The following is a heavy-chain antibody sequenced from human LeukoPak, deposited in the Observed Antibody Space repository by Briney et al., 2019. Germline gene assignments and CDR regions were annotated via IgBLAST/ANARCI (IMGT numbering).Heavy chain of an antibody. CDR1: GFTFSSYS. V-gene: IGHV3-21*01. D-gene: IGHD2-2*01. J-gene: IGHJ3*02. CDR3: ARLGGVDCSSTSCYSAAFDI. CDR2: ISSSSSYI. Sequence: GGSLRLSCAASGFTFSSYSMNWVRQAPGKGLEWVSSISSSSSYIYYADSVKGRFTISRDNAKNSLYLQMNSLSAEDTAVYYCARLGGVDCSSTSCYSAAFDIWGQGTMVTVSS.